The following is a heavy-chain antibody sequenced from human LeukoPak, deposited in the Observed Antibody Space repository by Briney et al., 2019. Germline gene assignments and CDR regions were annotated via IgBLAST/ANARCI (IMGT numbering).Heavy chain of an antibody. CDR2: ISTDNANT. J-gene: IGHJ4*02. D-gene: IGHD7-27*01. V-gene: IGHV1-18*01. CDR1: GYTFTNYG. Sequence: GASVKVSCKASGYTFTNYGISWVRQAPGQGFEWIGWISTDNANTNYAQKFQGRVTMTRDTSISTAYMELSRLRPDDTAVYYCALTGDLFDYWGQGTLVTVSS. CDR3: ALTGDLFDY.